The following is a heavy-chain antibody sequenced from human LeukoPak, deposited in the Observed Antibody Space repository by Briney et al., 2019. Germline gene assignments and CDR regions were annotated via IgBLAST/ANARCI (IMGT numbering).Heavy chain of an antibody. J-gene: IGHJ4*02. CDR2: IHSVGST. CDR3: ERQFDY. V-gene: IGHV3-66*04. CDR1: GFTVSTNY. Sequence: QSGGSLRLSCAASGFTVSTNYMSWVRQAPGKGLEWVSVIHSVGSTYYADSVKGRFTISRDISRNTVYLRMNSLRVDDTAVYYCERQFDYWGQGTLVTVSS.